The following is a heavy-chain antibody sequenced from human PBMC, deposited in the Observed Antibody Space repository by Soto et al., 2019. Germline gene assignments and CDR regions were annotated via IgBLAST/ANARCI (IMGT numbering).Heavy chain of an antibody. CDR1: GFSISIGYF. Sequence: SETLSLTCAVSGFSISIGYFWVCIRQPPGKGPEWLGSIYHSGTTYYNPSVKGRVTISVDTSKNQFSLKMSSVTAEDTAVYYCARDSSGDYWFDPWGQGTLVTVSS. D-gene: IGHD3-22*01. J-gene: IGHJ5*02. CDR3: ARDSSGDYWFDP. V-gene: IGHV4-38-2*02. CDR2: IYHSGTT.